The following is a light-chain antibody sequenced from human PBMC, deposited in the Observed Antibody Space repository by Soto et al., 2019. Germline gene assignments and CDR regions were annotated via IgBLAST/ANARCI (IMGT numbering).Light chain of an antibody. CDR1: SSDVGSYNL. CDR2: EVS. Sequence: QSVLTQPASVSWSPGQSITISCTGTSSDVGSYNLVSWYQQHPGKAPKLMIYEVSKRPSGVSNRFSGSKSGNTASLTISGLQAEDEADYYCCSYAGSCTPYVFGTGTKVTVL. V-gene: IGLV2-23*02. J-gene: IGLJ1*01. CDR3: CSYAGSCTPYV.